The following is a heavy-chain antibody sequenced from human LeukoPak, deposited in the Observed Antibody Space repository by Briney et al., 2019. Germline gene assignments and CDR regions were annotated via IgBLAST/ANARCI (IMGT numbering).Heavy chain of an antibody. CDR1: GFTFSSFI. CDR2: ISGGSNYI. J-gene: IGHJ3*02. D-gene: IGHD2-15*01. Sequence: PGGSLRLSCAASGFTFSSFIMNWVRQAPGKGLEWVSSISGGSNYIYYAGSVKGRFTISRDNAKNSLYLQMNSLRAEDTALYYCARDSVAATSAFDIWGQGTMVTVSS. V-gene: IGHV3-21*01. CDR3: ARDSVAATSAFDI.